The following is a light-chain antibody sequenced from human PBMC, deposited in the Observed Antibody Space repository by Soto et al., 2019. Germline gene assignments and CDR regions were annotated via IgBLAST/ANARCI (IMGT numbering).Light chain of an antibody. J-gene: IGLJ3*02. V-gene: IGLV1-40*01. CDR1: SSNIGAGYD. CDR2: GNS. CDR3: QSYDNSLSGSGWV. Sequence: QLVLTQPPSVSGAPGQRVTISCTGSSSNIGAGYDVHWYQQLPGTAPKVLIYGNSNRPSGVPDRFSGSKSGTSASLAITGLQAEDEADYYCQSYDNSLSGSGWVFGGGTKLTVL.